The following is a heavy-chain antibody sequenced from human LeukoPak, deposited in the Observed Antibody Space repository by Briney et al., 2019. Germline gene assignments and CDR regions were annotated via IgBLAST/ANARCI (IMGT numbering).Heavy chain of an antibody. CDR1: GFTLSNYW. V-gene: IGHV3-74*01. J-gene: IGHJ6*02. Sequence: GGSLRLSCAVSGFTLSNYWLRWVRQAPGMGLVWVSRSTSDLSTKTYADSVKGRFTISRDNAKNSLYLQMNSMRAEDTALYYCKGYCSSSSCYSDMDVWGQGTTVTVSS. D-gene: IGHD2-2*02. CDR2: STSDLSTK. CDR3: KGYCSSSSCYSDMDV.